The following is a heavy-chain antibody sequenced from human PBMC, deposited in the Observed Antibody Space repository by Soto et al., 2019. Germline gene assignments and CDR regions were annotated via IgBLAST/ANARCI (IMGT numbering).Heavy chain of an antibody. CDR2: MNPNSGNT. CDR3: AIRGADYDILSGDYYYYYMDV. Sequence: ASVKVSCXASGYTFTSYDINWVRQATGQGLEWMGWMNPNSGNTGYAQKFQGRVTMTRNTSISTAYMELSSLRSEDTAVYYCAIRGADYDILSGDYYYYYMDVWGKGTTVTVSS. D-gene: IGHD3-9*01. J-gene: IGHJ6*03. CDR1: GYTFTSYD. V-gene: IGHV1-8*01.